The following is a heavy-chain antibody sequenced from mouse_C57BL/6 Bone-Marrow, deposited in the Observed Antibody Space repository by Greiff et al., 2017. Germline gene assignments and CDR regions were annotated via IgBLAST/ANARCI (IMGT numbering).Heavy chain of an antibody. Sequence: VQLQQPGAELVRPGSSVKLSCKASGFTFTSYWMHWVKQRPIQGLEWIGNIDPSDSETHYNQKFKDKATLTVDKSSSTAYMQLSSLTSEDSAVYYCARSRWAWFAYWGQGTLVTVSA. CDR3: ARSRWAWFAY. V-gene: IGHV1-52*01. CDR2: IDPSDSET. D-gene: IGHD1-1*02. CDR1: GFTFTSYW. J-gene: IGHJ3*01.